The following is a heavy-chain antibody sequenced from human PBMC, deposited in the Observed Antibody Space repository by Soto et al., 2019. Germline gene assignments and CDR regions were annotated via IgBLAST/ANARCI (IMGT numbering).Heavy chain of an antibody. J-gene: IGHJ6*02. CDR1: GGTFSSYA. CDR2: IIPIFGTA. Sequence: SVKVSCKASGGTFSSYAISWVRQAPGQGLEWMGGIIPIFGTANYAQKFQGRVTITADESTSTAYMELSSLRSEDTAVYYCARDKTEGIAVAGTTDDYYYGMDVWGQGTTVTVSS. V-gene: IGHV1-69*13. D-gene: IGHD6-19*01. CDR3: ARDKTEGIAVAGTTDDYYYGMDV.